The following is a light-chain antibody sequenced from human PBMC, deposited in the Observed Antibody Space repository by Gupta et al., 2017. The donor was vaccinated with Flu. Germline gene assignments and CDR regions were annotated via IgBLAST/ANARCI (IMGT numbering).Light chain of an antibody. CDR3: CLCAGSSSWV. CDR1: SSDVGSYNL. CDR2: EGS. V-gene: IGLV2-23*01. J-gene: IGLJ3*02. Sequence: QSALTQPASVSGSPGQSITISCTGTSSDVGSYNLVSWYQQHPGKAPKLMMYEGSKRPSGVSYRVSGSKSGNTASLPXSXLQAEDXAYDYCCLCAGSSSWVFGGGTKLTVL.